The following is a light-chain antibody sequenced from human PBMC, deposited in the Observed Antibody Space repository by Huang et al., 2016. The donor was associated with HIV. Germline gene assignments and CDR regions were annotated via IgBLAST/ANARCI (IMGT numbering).Light chain of an antibody. CDR3: MPGTHWPWT. J-gene: IGKJ1*01. Sequence: DVVMTQSPLSLPVTLGQPDSISCRSSQILVHSDGNTHLSWFQQRPGQSPRRLIDRVSSRDSGVPDIFSVSRSGTDFTLKISRVEAADVGLYYCMPGTHWPWTFGQGTKVDIK. CDR2: RVS. V-gene: IGKV2-30*02. CDR1: QILVHSDGNTH.